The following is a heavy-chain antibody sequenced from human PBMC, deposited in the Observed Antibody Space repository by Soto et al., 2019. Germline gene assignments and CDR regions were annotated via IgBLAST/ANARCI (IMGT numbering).Heavy chain of an antibody. CDR2: ISYDGSNK. CDR1: GFTFSSYA. D-gene: IGHD3-22*01. Sequence: QVQLVESGGGVVQPGRSLRLSCAASGFTFSSYAMHWVRQAPGKGLEWVAVISYDGSNKYYADSVKGRFTISRDNSKNPLYLQMNSLRAEDTAVYYCARDRGGSSGYYLDYWGQGTLVTVSS. J-gene: IGHJ4*02. CDR3: ARDRGGSSGYYLDY. V-gene: IGHV3-30-3*01.